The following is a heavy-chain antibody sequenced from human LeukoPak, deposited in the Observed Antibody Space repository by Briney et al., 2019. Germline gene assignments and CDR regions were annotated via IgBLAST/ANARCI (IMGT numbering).Heavy chain of an antibody. CDR3: ARDPPAVSINTYA. CDR1: GFTVGNNY. Sequence: PGGSLRLSCAASGFTVGNNYMNWVRQAPGKGLEWVSLIFSHGETSYADSVKGRFTLSRDNSKNTLYLQMNGLRVEDTAVYYCARDPPAVSINTYAWGQGTLVTVSS. J-gene: IGHJ4*02. V-gene: IGHV3-66*01. CDR2: IFSHGET. D-gene: IGHD2-8*01.